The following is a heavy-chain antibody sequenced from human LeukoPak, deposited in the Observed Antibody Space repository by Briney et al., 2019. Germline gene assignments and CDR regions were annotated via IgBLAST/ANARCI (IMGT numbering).Heavy chain of an antibody. CDR2: IYSGGST. V-gene: IGHV3-53*01. CDR3: ASGSGSYRTPYYYMDV. Sequence: GGSLRLSRAASGFTVSSNYMSWVRQAPGKGLEWVSVIYSGGSTYYADSVKGRFTISRDNSKNTLYLQMNSLRAEDTAVYYCASGSGSYRTPYYYMDVWGTGTTVTVSS. D-gene: IGHD3-10*01. CDR1: GFTVSSNY. J-gene: IGHJ6*03.